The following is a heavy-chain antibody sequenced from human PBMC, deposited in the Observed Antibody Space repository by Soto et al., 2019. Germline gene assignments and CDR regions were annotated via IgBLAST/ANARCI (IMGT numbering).Heavy chain of an antibody. CDR3: ARYRREAVAGYTLDN. CDR1: GGSISSNY. V-gene: IGHV4-59*01. J-gene: IGHJ4*02. D-gene: IGHD6-13*01. Sequence: KTSETLSLTCTVSGGSISSNYWTWIRQPPGKRLEWIGYVYNSGSTNYNPSLKSRVTISEDTSKSQFSLKVNSMTAADTAVYYCARYRREAVAGYTLDNWGQGILVTVSS. CDR2: VYNSGST.